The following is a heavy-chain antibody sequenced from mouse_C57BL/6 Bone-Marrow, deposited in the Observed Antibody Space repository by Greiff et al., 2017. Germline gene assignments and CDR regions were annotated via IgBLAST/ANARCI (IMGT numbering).Heavy chain of an antibody. D-gene: IGHD5-5*01. CDR2: IYPGDGDT. CDR1: GYAFSSSW. Sequence: QVQLQQSGPELVKPGASVKISCKASGYAFSSSWMNWVKQRPGKGLEWIGRIYPGDGDTNYNGKFKGKATLTADKSSSTAYMQLSSLTSEDSAVYSCARSHLPYYFDYWGQGTTLTVSS. V-gene: IGHV1-82*01. J-gene: IGHJ2*01. CDR3: ARSHLPYYFDY.